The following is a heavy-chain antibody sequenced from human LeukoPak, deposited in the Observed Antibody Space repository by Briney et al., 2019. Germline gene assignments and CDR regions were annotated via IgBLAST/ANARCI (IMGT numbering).Heavy chain of an antibody. V-gene: IGHV1-69*04. D-gene: IGHD3-22*01. Sequence: ASVKVSCKASGGTFSSYAISWVRQAPGQGLEWMGRIIPILGIANYAQKFQGRVTITADKSTSTAYMELSSLRSEDTAVYYCARGMYYYDSSGQDAFDIWGQGTMVTVSS. CDR2: IIPILGIA. J-gene: IGHJ3*02. CDR3: ARGMYYYDSSGQDAFDI. CDR1: GGTFSSYA.